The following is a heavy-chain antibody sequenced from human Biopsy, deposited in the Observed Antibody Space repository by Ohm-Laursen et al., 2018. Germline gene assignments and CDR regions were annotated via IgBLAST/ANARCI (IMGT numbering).Heavy chain of an antibody. CDR3: ARVGVGAPSIDYFDS. CDR2: VYYSGTT. Sequence: GTLSLTCTVSGGSISSDWWSWIRQTPGKGLEWIGYVYYSGTTTYNPSLRSRVTISVDTSMNQISLRLQSVTAADTAVYYCARVGVGAPSIDYFDSWGQGALVTVSS. V-gene: IGHV4-59*01. D-gene: IGHD1-26*01. CDR1: GGSISSDW. J-gene: IGHJ4*02.